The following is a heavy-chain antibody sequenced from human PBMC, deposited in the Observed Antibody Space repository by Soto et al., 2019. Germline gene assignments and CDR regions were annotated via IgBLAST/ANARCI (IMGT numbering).Heavy chain of an antibody. V-gene: IGHV4-30-2*01. CDR2: IYHSGST. CDR3: ARVPGP. D-gene: IGHD7-27*01. Sequence: SETLSLTCAVSGGSISSGGYSWSWIRQPPGKGLECVGYIYHSGSTYYNQSLKSRVTISVDRSKDQFSLKLSSVTAADTAVSDCARVPGPWGQGTLVTVSS. J-gene: IGHJ5*02. CDR1: GGSISSGGYS.